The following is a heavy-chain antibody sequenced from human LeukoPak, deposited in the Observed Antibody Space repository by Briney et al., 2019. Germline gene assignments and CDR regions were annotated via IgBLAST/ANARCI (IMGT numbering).Heavy chain of an antibody. Sequence: PGRSLRLSCAASGFTFDDYAMHWVRQAPGKGLEWVSGISWNSGSIGYADSVKGRFTISRDNAKNSLYLQMNSLRAEDTALYYCAKDMTGIESNWFDPWGQGTLVTVSS. J-gene: IGHJ5*02. CDR2: ISWNSGSI. V-gene: IGHV3-9*01. D-gene: IGHD6-13*01. CDR3: AKDMTGIESNWFDP. CDR1: GFTFDDYA.